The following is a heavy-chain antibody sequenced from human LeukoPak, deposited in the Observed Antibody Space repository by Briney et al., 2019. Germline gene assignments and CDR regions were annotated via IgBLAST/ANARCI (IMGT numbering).Heavy chain of an antibody. J-gene: IGHJ3*02. CDR1: GYTFTSYG. CDR3: ARDTYYYDSSGYSNALPPDAFDI. D-gene: IGHD3-22*01. CDR2: ISAYNGNT. V-gene: IGHV1-18*01. Sequence: GASVKVSCKASGYTFTSYGISWVRQAPGQGLEWMGWISAYNGNTNHAQKLQGRVTMTTDTSTSTAYMELRSLRSDDTAVYYCARDTYYYDSSGYSNALPPDAFDIWGQGTMVTVSS.